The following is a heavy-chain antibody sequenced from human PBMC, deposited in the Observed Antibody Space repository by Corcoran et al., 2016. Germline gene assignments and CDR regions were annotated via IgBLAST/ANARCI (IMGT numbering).Heavy chain of an antibody. D-gene: IGHD3-10*01. CDR1: GLTFSGSA. Sequence: EVQLVESGGDLVQPGGSLKLSCAASGLTFSGSAMHWVRQASGKGLEWVGRIRSKTHSYATAYAASVKGRFTISRDDSKNTAYLQMNSLKTEDTAMYYCTRHDVGGSGSPFGMDVWGQGTTVTVSS. CDR3: TRHDVGGSGSPFGMDV. V-gene: IGHV3-73*02. CDR2: IRSKTHSYAT. J-gene: IGHJ6*02.